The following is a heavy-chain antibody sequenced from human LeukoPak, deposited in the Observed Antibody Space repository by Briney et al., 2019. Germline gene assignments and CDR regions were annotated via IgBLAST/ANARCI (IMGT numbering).Heavy chain of an antibody. Sequence: SETLSLTCAVSGGSIASGDYSWSWIRQPPGKGLEWIGEINHSGSTNYNPSLKSRVTISVDTSKNQFSLKLSSVTAADTAVYYCARRLYYYGSGSYYNINRYMDVWGKGTTVTISS. D-gene: IGHD3-10*01. V-gene: IGHV4-34*01. CDR1: GGSIASGDYS. J-gene: IGHJ6*03. CDR2: INHSGST. CDR3: ARRLYYYGSGSYYNINRYMDV.